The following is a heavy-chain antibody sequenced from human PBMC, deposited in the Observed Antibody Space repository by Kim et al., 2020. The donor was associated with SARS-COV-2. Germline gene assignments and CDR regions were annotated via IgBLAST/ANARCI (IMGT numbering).Heavy chain of an antibody. CDR3: ATTDIVVVPAVHYGMDV. D-gene: IGHD2-2*01. Sequence: VKGRFTISRDNAKTSLYLQMNSLRDEDTAVYYCATTDIVVVPAVHYGMDVWGQGTTVTVSS. J-gene: IGHJ6*02. V-gene: IGHV3-48*02.